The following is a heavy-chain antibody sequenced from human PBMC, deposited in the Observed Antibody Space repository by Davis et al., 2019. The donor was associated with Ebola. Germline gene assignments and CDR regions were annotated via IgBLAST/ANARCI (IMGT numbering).Heavy chain of an antibody. J-gene: IGHJ6*02. CDR3: ARTKPAGRYCSSTSCSQYYYGMDV. D-gene: IGHD2-2*01. CDR1: GGTFSSYA. V-gene: IGHV1-8*02. CDR2: MNPNSGNT. Sequence: AASVKVSCKAPGGTFSSYAISWVRQATGQGLEWMGWMNPNSGNTGYAQKFQGRVTMTRNTSISTAYMELSSLRSEDTAVYYCARTKPAGRYCSSTSCSQYYYGMDVWGQGTTVTVSS.